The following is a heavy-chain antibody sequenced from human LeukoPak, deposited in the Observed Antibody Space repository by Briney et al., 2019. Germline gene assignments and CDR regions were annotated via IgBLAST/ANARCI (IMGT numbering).Heavy chain of an antibody. J-gene: IGHJ4*02. D-gene: IGHD1-1*01. V-gene: IGHV3-30*04. CDR3: AKVRYGALDY. CDR1: GFTFSSYA. CDR2: ISYDGSNK. Sequence: GGSLRLSCAASGFTFSSYAMHWVRQAPGKGLEWVAVISYDGSNKYYADSVKGRFTISRDNSKNTLYLQMNSLRAEDTAVYYCAKVRYGALDYWGQGTLVTVSS.